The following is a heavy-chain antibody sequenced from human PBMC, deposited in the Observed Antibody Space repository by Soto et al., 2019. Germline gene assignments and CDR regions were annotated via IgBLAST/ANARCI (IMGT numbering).Heavy chain of an antibody. CDR2: ISSSSTI. CDR3: ARDPDWGSVDY. J-gene: IGHJ4*02. D-gene: IGHD7-27*01. V-gene: IGHV3-48*04. Sequence: GGSLRLSCAASGFTFSSYSMNWVRQAPGKGLEWVSYISSSSTIYYADSVKGRFTISRDNAKNSLYLQMNSLRAEDTAVYYCARDPDWGSVDYWGQGTLVTVSS. CDR1: GFTFSSYS.